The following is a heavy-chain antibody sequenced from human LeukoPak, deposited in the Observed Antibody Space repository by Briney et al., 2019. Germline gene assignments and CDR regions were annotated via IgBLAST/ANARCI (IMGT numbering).Heavy chain of an antibody. CDR2: IFHTGST. CDR1: GDSISGGAFS. J-gene: IGHJ4*02. D-gene: IGHD4-23*01. CDR3: ARGGKATVVTM. V-gene: IGHV4-30-2*01. Sequence: PSETLSLTCVVSGDSISGGAFSWSWIRQPPGQGLEWIGYIFHTGSTFYNPSLKSRVTISVDNSKNQFSLRLTSVTAADTAVYYCARGGKATVVTMWGQGILVTVSS.